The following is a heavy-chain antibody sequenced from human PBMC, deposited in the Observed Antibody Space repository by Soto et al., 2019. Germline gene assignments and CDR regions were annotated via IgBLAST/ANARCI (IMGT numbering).Heavy chain of an antibody. CDR3: AKRTVGWYFDL. J-gene: IGHJ2*01. Sequence: GLSLRRSCEGSVFTFSSYAMNWVLQAPGKGLEWVSVISGSGGSTYYADAVKGRFTISRDNSKKTLYLQMNSLRAEDTAVYYCAKRTVGWYFDLWGRGTLVTVSS. CDR2: ISGSGGST. D-gene: IGHD4-17*01. CDR1: VFTFSSYA. V-gene: IGHV3-23*01.